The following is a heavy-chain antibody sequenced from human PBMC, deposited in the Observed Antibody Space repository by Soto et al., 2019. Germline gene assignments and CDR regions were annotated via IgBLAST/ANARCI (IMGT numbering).Heavy chain of an antibody. J-gene: IGHJ6*02. D-gene: IGHD6-19*01. CDR1: GFTFSSYG. CDR3: ARDQFGSGWDYYYYYGMDV. CDR2: IWYDGSNK. V-gene: IGHV3-33*01. Sequence: PVGSLRLSCAASGFTFSSYGMHWVRQAPGKGLEWVAVIWYDGSNKYYADSVKGRFTISRDNSKNTLYLQMNSLRAEDTAVYYCARDQFGSGWDYYYYYGMDVWGQGTTVIVSS.